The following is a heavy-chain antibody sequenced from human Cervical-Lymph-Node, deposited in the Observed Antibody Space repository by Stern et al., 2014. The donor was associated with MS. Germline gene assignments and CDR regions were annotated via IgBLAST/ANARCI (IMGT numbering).Heavy chain of an antibody. Sequence: QVQLVQSGAEVKKPGASVKVSCKVSGYTLTDLSMHWVRQPPGKGLEWMGGVDPEDGETTYAKQFQGRVTTTEDTSTDTAYMELSSLRSEDAAVYYCATDRDDFRSGYSAPTKGYGLDVWGQGTTVTVTS. V-gene: IGHV1-24*01. CDR3: ATDRDDFRSGYSAPTKGYGLDV. CDR1: GYTLTDLS. D-gene: IGHD3-3*01. CDR2: VDPEDGET. J-gene: IGHJ6*02.